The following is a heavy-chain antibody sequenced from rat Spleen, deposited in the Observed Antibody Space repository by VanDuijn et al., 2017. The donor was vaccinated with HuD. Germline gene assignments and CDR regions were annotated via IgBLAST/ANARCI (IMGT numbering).Heavy chain of an antibody. CDR3: ARHTYGGFEAFDY. CDR2: IWAGGTT. Sequence: QVQLKESGPGLMQPSETLSLTCTVSGFSLTRNGVGWVRQPLGKGLVWMGTIWAGGTTNFNSAVQSRLTISRDTSKSQVFLKMNSLQPEDTGAYYCARHTYGGFEAFDYWGQGVMVTVSS. D-gene: IGHD1-11*01. V-gene: IGHV2-72*01. J-gene: IGHJ2*01. CDR1: GFSLTRNG.